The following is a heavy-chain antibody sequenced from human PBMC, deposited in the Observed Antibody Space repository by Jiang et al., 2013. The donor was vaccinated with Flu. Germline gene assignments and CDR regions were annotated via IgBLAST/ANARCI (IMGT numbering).Heavy chain of an antibody. D-gene: IGHD3-22*01. J-gene: IGHJ4*02. CDR3: ARDHLYYDSSGYYDY. CDR2: IYTSGST. CDR1: GGSISSSSYY. V-gene: IGHV4-61*02. Sequence: CTVSGGSISSSSYYWGWIRQPPGKGLEWIGRIYTSGSTNYNPSLKSRVTMSVDTSKNQFSLKLSSVTAADTAVYYCARDHLYYDSSGYYDYWGQGTLVTVSS.